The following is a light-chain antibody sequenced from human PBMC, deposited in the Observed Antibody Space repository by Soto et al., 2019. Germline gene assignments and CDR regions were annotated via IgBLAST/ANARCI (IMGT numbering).Light chain of an antibody. V-gene: IGLV2-14*01. CDR3: FSYTTSSAPEV. Sequence: SVLTQPASVSGSPGQSITISCTGTTSDLGGYNYVSWYQQHPGNVPKLMIYEVSTRPSGVSNRFSGSKSGNTASVTISGLQAEDEAAYSCFSYTTSSAPEVFGTGTKVT. J-gene: IGLJ1*01. CDR1: TSDLGGYNY. CDR2: EVS.